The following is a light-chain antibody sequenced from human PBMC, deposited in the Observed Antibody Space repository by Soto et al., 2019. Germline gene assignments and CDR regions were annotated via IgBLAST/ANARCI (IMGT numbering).Light chain of an antibody. CDR1: QSLLYTSNNKNY. CDR2: WAS. V-gene: IGKV4-1*01. CDR3: QQYYSTPWT. Sequence: DIVLTQSPESLAVSLGERATINCKSSQSLLYTSNNKNYLAWYQQKPGQPPKLLIYWASTRESGVPDRFSGSGSGTDFILTISSLQAEDVAVYYCQQYYSTPWTFGQGTKVEIK. J-gene: IGKJ1*01.